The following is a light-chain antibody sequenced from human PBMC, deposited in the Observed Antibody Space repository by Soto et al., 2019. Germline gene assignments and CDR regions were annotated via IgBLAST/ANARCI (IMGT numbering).Light chain of an antibody. Sequence: DIQMTQSPSTLSASVGDRVTITCRASQSISSWLAWYQQKPGKAPKLLIYDASSLESGVPSRFSGSVSGTEFTLTISSLQPDDFATYYCQQYNSYSPSPWTFGQGTKVEIK. CDR3: QQYNSYSPSPWT. V-gene: IGKV1-5*01. CDR2: DAS. J-gene: IGKJ1*01. CDR1: QSISSW.